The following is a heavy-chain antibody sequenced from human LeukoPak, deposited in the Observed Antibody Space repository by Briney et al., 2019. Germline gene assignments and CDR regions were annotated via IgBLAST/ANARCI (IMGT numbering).Heavy chain of an antibody. CDR1: GFSFSSFA. D-gene: IGHD4-17*01. Sequence: GGSLRLSCAASGFSFSSFAMTWVRQAPGKGLEWVSSITAGHYPTYNTDSVKGRFTISSDNSKNTLYLQMNSLRADDTAVYYCTKDPNGDYVGAFDPWGQGTLVTVSS. CDR2: ITAGHYPT. J-gene: IGHJ5*02. V-gene: IGHV3-23*01. CDR3: TKDPNGDYVGAFDP.